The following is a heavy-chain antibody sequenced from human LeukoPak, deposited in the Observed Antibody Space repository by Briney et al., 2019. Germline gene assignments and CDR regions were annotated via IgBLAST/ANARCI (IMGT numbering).Heavy chain of an antibody. J-gene: IGHJ4*02. V-gene: IGHV3-7*03. CDR1: GFTFSSYW. D-gene: IGHD3-10*01. CDR2: IKQDGSEK. CDR3: ARDRGYFDY. Sequence: GGSLRLSCAASGFTFSSYWMSWVRQAPGKGLEWVANIKQDGSEKYYVDSVKGRFTISRHNSKNTLYLQMNSLRAEDTAVYYCARDRGYFDYWGQGTLVTVSS.